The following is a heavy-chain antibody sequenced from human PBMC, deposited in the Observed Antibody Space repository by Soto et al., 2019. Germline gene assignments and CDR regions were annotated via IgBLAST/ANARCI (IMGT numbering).Heavy chain of an antibody. Sequence: SETLSLTCTVSGGSISSGGYYWSWIRQHPGKGLEWIGYIYYSGSTNYNPSLKSRVTISVDTSKNQFSLKLSSVTAADTAVYYCARSNGYDYVWGTHWGEGYYYYYGMDVWGQGATVTVSS. V-gene: IGHV4-61*08. J-gene: IGHJ6*02. CDR3: ARSNGYDYVWGTHWGEGYYYYYGMDV. CDR2: IYYSGST. CDR1: GGSISSGGYY. D-gene: IGHD3-16*01.